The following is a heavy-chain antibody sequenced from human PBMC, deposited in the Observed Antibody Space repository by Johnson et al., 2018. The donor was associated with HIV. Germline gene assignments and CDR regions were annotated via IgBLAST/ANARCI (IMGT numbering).Heavy chain of an antibody. J-gene: IGHJ3*01. D-gene: IGHD3-22*01. CDR3: ARVIGYDNNGKAVDV. V-gene: IGHV3-20*04. CDR1: GFTFDDYG. Sequence: VQLVESGGGVVRPGGSLRLSCAASGFTFDDYGMSWVRQAPGKGPEWVSGINWNGGNTGSADSVKGRFTISRDNAKNSLYLQLNSLRVEDTALYYCARVIGYDNNGKAVDVWGQGTMVTVSS. CDR2: INWNGGNT.